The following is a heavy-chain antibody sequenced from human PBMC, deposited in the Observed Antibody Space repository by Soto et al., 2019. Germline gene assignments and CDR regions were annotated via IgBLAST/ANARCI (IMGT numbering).Heavy chain of an antibody. D-gene: IGHD5-18*01. CDR3: VRGSVSYVNFDS. V-gene: IGHV4-30-2*01. CDR1: GGSISSGGDS. Sequence: QLQLQESGSGLVKPSQTLSLTCAVSGGSISSGGDSWNWIRQPPGKGLEWIGYIYHSGSTYYNPSLKGRVTISVAGSKNHFSLKLTSVTAADTAVYYCVRGSVSYVNFDSWGQGTLVTGSS. J-gene: IGHJ4*02. CDR2: IYHSGST.